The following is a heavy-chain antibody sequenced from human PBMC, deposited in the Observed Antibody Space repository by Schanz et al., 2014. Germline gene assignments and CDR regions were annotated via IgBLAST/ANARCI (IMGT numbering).Heavy chain of an antibody. V-gene: IGHV1-69*04. CDR2: VIPILGVT. CDR1: GGTFSSFG. CDR3: ARGGGPEDVFDI. D-gene: IGHD5-12*01. Sequence: QVQLVQSGAEVKKPGSSVKVSCKASGGTFSSFGINWVRQAPGQGLEWMGRVIPILGVTHYAQKFQGRVTITADKSTSTAYMELTSLRSEDTAVYYCARGGGPEDVFDIWGQGTILTVSS. J-gene: IGHJ3*02.